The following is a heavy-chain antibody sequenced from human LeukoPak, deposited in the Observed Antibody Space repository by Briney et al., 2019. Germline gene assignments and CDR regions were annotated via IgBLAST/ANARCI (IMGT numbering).Heavy chain of an antibody. CDR1: GGSISSSTYS. CDR2: IYYSGTT. Sequence: TSETLSLTCIVSGGSISSSTYSWGWIRQPPGKGLEWIGSIYYSGTTYYNPSLKSRVTISVDTSKNQFSLKLSSVTAADTAVYYCARTHCSGGSCYYFDYWGQGTLVTVSS. D-gene: IGHD2-15*01. CDR3: ARTHCSGGSCYYFDY. J-gene: IGHJ4*02. V-gene: IGHV4-39*01.